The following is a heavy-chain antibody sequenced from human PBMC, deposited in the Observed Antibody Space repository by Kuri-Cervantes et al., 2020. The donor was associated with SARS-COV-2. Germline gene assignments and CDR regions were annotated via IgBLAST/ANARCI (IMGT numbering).Heavy chain of an antibody. CDR3: AKKGDWAYFDY. V-gene: IGHV1-2*02. D-gene: IGHD3-9*01. Sequence: ASVKVSCKASRYTFTYYYIHWVRQAPGQGLEWMGSINPNSGDTNYALRFQGRVIMTRDTSITTAYMDLSRLTSDDTAVYYCAKKGDWAYFDYWGQGTLVTVSS. J-gene: IGHJ4*02. CDR2: INPNSGDT. CDR1: RYTFTYYY.